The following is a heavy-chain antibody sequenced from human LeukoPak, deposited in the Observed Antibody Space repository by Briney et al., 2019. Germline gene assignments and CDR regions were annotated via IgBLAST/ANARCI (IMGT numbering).Heavy chain of an antibody. V-gene: IGHV3-30*04. CDR3: VRDGDDFNFDY. CDR2: ISYDGSNK. Sequence: GGSLRLSCAASGFTFSSYAMHWVRQAPGKGLEWVAVISYDGSNKYYADSVKGRFTISRDNAKNTLYLQMSSLRAEDTAVYFCVRDGDDFNFDYWGQGSLVTVSS. CDR1: GFTFSSYA. D-gene: IGHD5-24*01. J-gene: IGHJ4*02.